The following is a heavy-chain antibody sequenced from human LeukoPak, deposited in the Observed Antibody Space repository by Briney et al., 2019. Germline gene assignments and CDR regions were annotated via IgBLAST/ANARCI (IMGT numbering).Heavy chain of an antibody. D-gene: IGHD5/OR15-5a*01. CDR1: GFSFNTYS. CDR3: VRDVYFSFDS. Sequence: GGSLRLSCAASGFSFNTYSMNWVRQAPGKGLEWVSYMRSNDNTIYYADSVRGRVTISSDNAQNSLYLQMNSLRAEDTAVYYCVRDVYFSFDSWGQGTLVTVSS. CDR2: MRSNDNTI. J-gene: IGHJ4*02. V-gene: IGHV3-48*01.